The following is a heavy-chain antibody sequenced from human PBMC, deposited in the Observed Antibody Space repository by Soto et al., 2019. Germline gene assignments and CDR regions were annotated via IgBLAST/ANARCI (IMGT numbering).Heavy chain of an antibody. V-gene: IGHV1-69*12. D-gene: IGHD5-18*01. CDR1: GGTFSTYA. Sequence: QVQLVQSGAEVKKPESSVKVSCKAPGGTFSTYAISWFRQAPGQGLEWMGGIIPMFGTANYAQRFQDRVTITADESTNTVYMELSSLRSEDTAVYFCASGIQLWLRRINNGYSGWGQGTLVTVSS. CDR3: ASGIQLWLRRINNGYSG. J-gene: IGHJ4*02. CDR2: IIPMFGTA.